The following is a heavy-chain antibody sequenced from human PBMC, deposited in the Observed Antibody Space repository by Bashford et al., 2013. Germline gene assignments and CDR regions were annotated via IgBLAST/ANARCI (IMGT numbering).Heavy chain of an antibody. CDR3: SSHQYTSSWYSDY. J-gene: IGHJ4*02. Sequence: VASVKVSCKTSGGTFSSYAISWVRQAPGQGLEWMGKIIPILALAHYAQKFQGRVTITADKSTRTAYMELSSLRSEDTAVYFCSSHQYTSSWYSDYWGQGTLVTVSS. D-gene: IGHD6-13*01. CDR1: GGTFSSYA. CDR2: IIPILALA. V-gene: IGHV1-69*04.